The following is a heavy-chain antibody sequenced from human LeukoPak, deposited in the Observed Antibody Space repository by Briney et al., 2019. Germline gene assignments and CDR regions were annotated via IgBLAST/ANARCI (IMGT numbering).Heavy chain of an antibody. CDR2: IYSGGST. V-gene: IGHV3-66*01. D-gene: IGHD3-10*01. Sequence: GGSLRLSCAASGFTVSSNYMSWVRQAPGKGLEWVSVIYSGGSTYYADSVKGRFTISRDNSKNTLYLQMNSLRAEDTAVYYCAKVTWFGENSDWGQGTLVTVSS. J-gene: IGHJ4*02. CDR1: GFTVSSNY. CDR3: AKVTWFGENSD.